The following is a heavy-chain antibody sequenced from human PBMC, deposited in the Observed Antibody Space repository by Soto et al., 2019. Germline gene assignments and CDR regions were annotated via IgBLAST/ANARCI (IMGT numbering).Heavy chain of an antibody. CDR1: GYTFTSYA. Sequence: QVQLVQSEAEVKKPGASVKVSCKASGYTFTSYAMHWVRQAPGQRLEWMGWINAGNGNTKYSQKCQGRVTITRDPSASTAYMELSSLRSEDTAVYYCARGPGGPDGPGDYWGQGTLVTVSS. CDR3: ARGPGGPDGPGDY. CDR2: INAGNGNT. D-gene: IGHD2-15*01. V-gene: IGHV1-3*01. J-gene: IGHJ4*02.